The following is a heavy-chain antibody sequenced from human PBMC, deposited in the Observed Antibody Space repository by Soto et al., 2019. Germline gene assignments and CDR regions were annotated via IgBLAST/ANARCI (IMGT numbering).Heavy chain of an antibody. D-gene: IGHD5-18*01. CDR2: IYYSGST. CDR3: ARASMGTAMVIGYDY. Sequence: QVQLQESGPGLVKPSQTLSLTCTVSGGSISSGGYYWSWIRQHPGKGLEWIGYIYYSGSTYYNPYLKSRVTKAVDTSKNQFSLKLRSVTAADTAVYYCARASMGTAMVIGYDYWGQGTLVTVSS. J-gene: IGHJ4*02. V-gene: IGHV4-31*03. CDR1: GGSISSGGYY.